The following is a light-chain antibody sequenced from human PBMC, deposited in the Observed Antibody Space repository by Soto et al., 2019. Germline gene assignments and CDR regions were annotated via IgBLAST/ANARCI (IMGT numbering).Light chain of an antibody. J-gene: IGKJ5*01. CDR1: QGIFSY. CDR2: GAS. V-gene: IGKV1-9*01. CDR3: QQLNNYPPT. Sequence: DIPFSQCPSFLSPSFGASVTIPCRASQGIFSYLAGYQQKTGKAPELLIYGASTLQSGVPSRFSGRRSGKELTLTISNRQAEDVATDFCQQLNNYPPTCGQGTRLEIK.